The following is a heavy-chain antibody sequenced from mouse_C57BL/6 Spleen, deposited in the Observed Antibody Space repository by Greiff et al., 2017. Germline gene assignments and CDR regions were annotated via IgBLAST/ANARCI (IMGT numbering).Heavy chain of an antibody. J-gene: IGHJ4*01. CDR3: VRHDDYEGDAMDY. V-gene: IGHV10-1*01. CDR2: IRSKSNNYAT. D-gene: IGHD2-4*01. Sequence: EVQRVESGGGSVQPKGSLKLSCAASGFSFNTYAMNWVRQAPGKGLEWVARIRSKSNNYATYYADSVKDRFTISRDDSESMLYLQMNNLKTEDTAMYYCVRHDDYEGDAMDYWGQGTSVTVSS. CDR1: GFSFNTYA.